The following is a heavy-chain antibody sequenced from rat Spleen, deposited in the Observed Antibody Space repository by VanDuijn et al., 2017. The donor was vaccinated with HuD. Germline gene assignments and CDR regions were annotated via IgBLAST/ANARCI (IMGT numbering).Heavy chain of an antibody. J-gene: IGHJ3*01. V-gene: IGHV2-77*01. Sequence: QVQMKETGPGLVQTTQTLSVTCTVSGFSLTSYGVHWVRQAPGKGLEWMGIIWGDGSTNYNSALKSRLSISRDTSKSQVFLTMNSLQTDDTAVYYCAEIGVPFAYWGQGTLVTVSS. CDR3: AEIGVPFAY. CDR2: IWGDGST. CDR1: GFSLTSYG. D-gene: IGHD4-3*01.